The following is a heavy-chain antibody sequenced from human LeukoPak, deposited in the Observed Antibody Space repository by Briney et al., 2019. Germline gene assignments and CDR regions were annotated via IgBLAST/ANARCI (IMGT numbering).Heavy chain of an antibody. Sequence: ASVKVSCKASGYTFTSYAMHWVRQAPGQRLEWMGWINAGNGNTKYSQKLQGRVTITRDTSASTAYMELSSLRSEDTAVYYCARDSGVSSYYFDYWGQGTLVTVSS. D-gene: IGHD1-26*01. CDR2: INAGNGNT. CDR3: ARDSGVSSYYFDY. J-gene: IGHJ4*02. CDR1: GYTFTSYA. V-gene: IGHV1-3*01.